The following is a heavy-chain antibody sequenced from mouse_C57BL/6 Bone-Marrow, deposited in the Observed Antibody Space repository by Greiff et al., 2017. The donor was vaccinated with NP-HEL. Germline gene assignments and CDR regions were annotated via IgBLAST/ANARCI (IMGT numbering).Heavy chain of an antibody. CDR2: IDPSDSYT. D-gene: IGHD1-2*01. J-gene: IGHJ3*01. CDR3: EREEYGGFAY. CDR1: GYTFTSYW. Sequence: QVQLQQSGAELVMPGASVKLSCTASGYTFTSYWMHWVKQRPGQGLEWIGEIDPSDSYTNYTPKFKGKSTLTVDKSSNTAYMQLSSLTSEDSAVYYCEREEYGGFAYWGQGTRVTVTA. V-gene: IGHV1-69*01.